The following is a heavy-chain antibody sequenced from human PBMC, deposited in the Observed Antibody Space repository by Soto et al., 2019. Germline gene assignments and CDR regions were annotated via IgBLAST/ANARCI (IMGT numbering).Heavy chain of an antibody. J-gene: IGHJ5*02. Sequence: QVQLVQSGAEVKKPGSSVEVSCKASGGTFSSYAISWVRQAPGQGLEWMGGIIPIFGTANYAQKFQGRDTTTADESTSTAYMELSSLRSEDTAVYYCARDLHYGDYWGGWFDPWGQGTLVTVSS. CDR2: IIPIFGTA. V-gene: IGHV1-69*01. CDR3: ARDLHYGDYWGGWFDP. D-gene: IGHD4-17*01. CDR1: GGTFSSYA.